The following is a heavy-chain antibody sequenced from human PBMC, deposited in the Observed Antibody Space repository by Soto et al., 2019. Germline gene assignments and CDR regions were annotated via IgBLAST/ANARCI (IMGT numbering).Heavy chain of an antibody. Sequence: SETLSLTCAVYGGSFSGYYWSWIRQPPGKGLEWIGEINHSGSTNYNPSLKSRVTISVDTSKNQFSLKLCSVTAADTAVYYCARGPHLYYYGSGSYTYYYYYMDVWGKGTTVTVSS. V-gene: IGHV4-34*01. J-gene: IGHJ6*03. CDR2: INHSGST. CDR3: ARGPHLYYYGSGSYTYYYYYMDV. CDR1: GGSFSGYY. D-gene: IGHD3-10*01.